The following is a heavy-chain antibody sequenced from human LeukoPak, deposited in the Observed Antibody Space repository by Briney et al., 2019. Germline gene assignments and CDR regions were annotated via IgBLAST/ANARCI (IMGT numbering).Heavy chain of an antibody. CDR1: GFTFSTYN. J-gene: IGHJ4*02. CDR2: ITSSSSYI. V-gene: IGHV3-21*01. D-gene: IGHD6-19*01. CDR3: ARDSSGWYSDY. Sequence: GGSLRLSCAASGFTFSTYNMNWVRQAPGKGLEWVSSITSSSSYIYYADSVKGRFTISRDNAKNSLYLQMNSLRAEDTAVYYCARDSSGWYSDYWGQGTLVTVSS.